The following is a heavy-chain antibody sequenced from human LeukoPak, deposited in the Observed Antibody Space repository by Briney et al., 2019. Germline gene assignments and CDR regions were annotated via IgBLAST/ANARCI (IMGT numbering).Heavy chain of an antibody. J-gene: IGHJ4*02. CDR2: IYYSGST. V-gene: IGHV4-59*12. CDR3: AKDIVGAVY. CDR1: GGSISSYY. Sequence: SETLSLTCTVPGGSISSYYWSWIRQPPGKGLEWIGYIYYSGSTNYNPSLKSRVTISVDTSKNQFSLKLSSVTAADTALYYCAKDIVGAVYWGQGTLVTVSS. D-gene: IGHD1-26*01.